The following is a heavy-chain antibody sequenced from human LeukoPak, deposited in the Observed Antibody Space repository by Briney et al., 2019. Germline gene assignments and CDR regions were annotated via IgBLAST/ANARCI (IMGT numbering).Heavy chain of an antibody. J-gene: IGHJ4*02. D-gene: IGHD6-19*01. CDR3: ARALSLRYSSGWRLLDY. V-gene: IGHV3-30-3*01. Sequence: PGGSLRLSCAASGFTFSSYAMHWVRQAPGKGLEWVAVISYDGSNKYYADSVKGRFTISRDNSKNTLYLQMNSLGAEDTAVYYCARALSLRYSSGWRLLDYWGQGTLVTVSS. CDR1: GFTFSSYA. CDR2: ISYDGSNK.